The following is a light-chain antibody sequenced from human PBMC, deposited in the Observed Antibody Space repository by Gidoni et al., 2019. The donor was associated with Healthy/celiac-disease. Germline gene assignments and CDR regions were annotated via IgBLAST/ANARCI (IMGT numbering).Light chain of an antibody. CDR3: QQRSNGPLT. J-gene: IGKJ4*01. V-gene: IGKV3-11*01. Sequence: EIVLTQSPATLSLSPGERATLSCRASQSVSSYLAWYQQKPGQAPRLLIYDASNRATGIPARFSGSGSGTDFTLTISSLKPEDFAVYYCQQRSNGPLTFGGGTKVEIK. CDR2: DAS. CDR1: QSVSSY.